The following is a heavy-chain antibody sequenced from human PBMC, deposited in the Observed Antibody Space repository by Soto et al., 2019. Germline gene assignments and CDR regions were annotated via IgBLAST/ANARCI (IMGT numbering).Heavy chain of an antibody. CDR2: IIPIFGTA. D-gene: IGHD1-26*01. Sequence: QVQLVQSGAEVKKPGSSVKVSCKASGGTFSSYSSNWVRQAPGQGLEWMGEIIPIFGTANYAQKFQGRVTSTADDSTSTAYMELSSLRSEDTAVYYCARDGGMHSGGIDYWGQGPLVTVSS. V-gene: IGHV1-69*01. CDR3: ARDGGMHSGGIDY. J-gene: IGHJ4*02. CDR1: GGTFSSYS.